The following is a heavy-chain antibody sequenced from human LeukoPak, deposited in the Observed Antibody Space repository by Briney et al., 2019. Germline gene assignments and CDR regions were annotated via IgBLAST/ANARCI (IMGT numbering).Heavy chain of an antibody. CDR2: TRNKANSYTT. J-gene: IGHJ4*02. D-gene: IGHD1-26*01. Sequence: GGSLRLSCAASGFTFSDHYMDWVRQAPGKGLEWVGRTRNKANSYTTEYAASVRGRFTISRDDSKNSVYLQMNSLKTEDTAVYYCVKDRDGWWDLLSLYTFDYWSQGTLVTVSS. CDR1: GFTFSDHY. V-gene: IGHV3-72*01. CDR3: VKDRDGWWDLLSLYTFDY.